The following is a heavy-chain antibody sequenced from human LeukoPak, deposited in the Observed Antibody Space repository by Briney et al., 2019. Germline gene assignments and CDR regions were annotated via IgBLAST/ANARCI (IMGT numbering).Heavy chain of an antibody. Sequence: GGSLRLSCAASGFNFSNHGMNWVRQAPGKGLEWLSGVSPPGGGTYYADSVRGRFTISRDDSKNTLSLQMNSLRVEDTATYYCARDLAWGAFDYWGQGTLVTVSS. D-gene: IGHD7-27*01. CDR3: ARDLAWGAFDY. J-gene: IGHJ4*02. V-gene: IGHV3-23*01. CDR1: GFNFSNHG. CDR2: VSPPGGGT.